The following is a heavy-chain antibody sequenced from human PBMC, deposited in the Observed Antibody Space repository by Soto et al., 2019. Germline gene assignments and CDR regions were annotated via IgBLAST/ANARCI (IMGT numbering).Heavy chain of an antibody. D-gene: IGHD3-10*01. CDR3: ARDITRVRGLITKAFDY. V-gene: IGHV3-48*02. CDR2: ISTSGNTV. CDR1: GFTFSYYD. J-gene: IGHJ4*02. Sequence: GGSLRLSCAAYGFTFSYYDMHWVRQAPGKGLEWVSYISTSGNTVYYADSVKGRFTISRDNVKNSLSLQMNSLRDEDTAVYFCARDITRVRGLITKAFDYWGQGTLVTVSS.